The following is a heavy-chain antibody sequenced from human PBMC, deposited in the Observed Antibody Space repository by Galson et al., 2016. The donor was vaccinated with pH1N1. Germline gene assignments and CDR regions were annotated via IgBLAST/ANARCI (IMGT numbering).Heavy chain of an antibody. Sequence: SVKVSCKASADTFNRYGITWVLQAPGQGLQWMGWINTRNGYTRISQKFQGRVTMTTDTTTRTVYMDLGSLKFDDTGVYYCARGRGDLAGYYYGLDVWGQGTTVTVSS. CDR2: INTRNGYT. CDR3: ARGRGDLAGYYYGLDV. V-gene: IGHV1-18*01. J-gene: IGHJ6*02. CDR1: ADTFNRYG.